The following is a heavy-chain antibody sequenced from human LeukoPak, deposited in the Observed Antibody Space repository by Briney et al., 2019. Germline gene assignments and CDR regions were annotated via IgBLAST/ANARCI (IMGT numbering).Heavy chain of an antibody. J-gene: IGHJ4*02. Sequence: PGGSLRLSCAASGFTFSSYAMHWVRQAPGKGLEWVAVISYDGSNKYYADSVKGRFTISRDNSKNTLYLQMNSLRAEDTAVYYCAREGSESSGGVFFDYWGQGTLVTVSS. CDR3: AREGSESSGGVFFDY. D-gene: IGHD6-25*01. V-gene: IGHV3-30*01. CDR2: ISYDGSNK. CDR1: GFTFSSYA.